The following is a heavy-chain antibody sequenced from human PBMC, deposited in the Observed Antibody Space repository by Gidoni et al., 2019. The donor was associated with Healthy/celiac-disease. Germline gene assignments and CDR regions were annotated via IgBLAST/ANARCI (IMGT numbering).Heavy chain of an antibody. CDR3: ARVRVRGVISY. V-gene: IGHV4-34*01. D-gene: IGHD3-10*01. CDR2: INHIGST. Sequence: QVQLQQWGAGLLKPSETLSLTCAVYGGSVSGYYWSWIRQPPGKGLEWIGEINHIGSTNYHPSLKRRVTISVDTSKNQFSLKLRSATAADTAVYYCARVRVRGVISYWSQGTLVTVSS. J-gene: IGHJ4*02. CDR1: GGSVSGYY.